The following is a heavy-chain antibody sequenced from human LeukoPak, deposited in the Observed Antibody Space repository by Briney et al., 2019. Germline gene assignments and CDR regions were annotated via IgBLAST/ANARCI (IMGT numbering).Heavy chain of an antibody. Sequence: GESLKISCRDSGYTFVDYWSGWVRQMPGKGLEWIGFIYPSDSDTRYSPSFQGQVTISADATMNTAFLQWSSLKASDTAIYYCARFRCGGDCHSDFWGQGTLVTVAS. CDR3: ARFRCGGDCHSDF. V-gene: IGHV5-51*01. D-gene: IGHD2-21*02. CDR1: GYTFVDYW. CDR2: IYPSDSDT. J-gene: IGHJ4*02.